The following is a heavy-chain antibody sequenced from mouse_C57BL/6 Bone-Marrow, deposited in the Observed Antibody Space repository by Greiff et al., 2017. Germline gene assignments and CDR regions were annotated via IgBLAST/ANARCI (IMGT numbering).Heavy chain of an antibody. CDR3: AREGYSNYVDYYAMDY. D-gene: IGHD2-5*01. CDR2: INPNNGGT. J-gene: IGHJ4*01. Sequence: EVQLQQSGPELVKPGASVKIPCKASGYTFTDYNMDWVKQSHGKSLEWIGDINPNNGGTIYNQKFKGKATLTVDKSSSPAYMELRSLTSEDTAVYYCAREGYSNYVDYYAMDYWGQGTSVTVSS. V-gene: IGHV1-18*01. CDR1: GYTFTDYN.